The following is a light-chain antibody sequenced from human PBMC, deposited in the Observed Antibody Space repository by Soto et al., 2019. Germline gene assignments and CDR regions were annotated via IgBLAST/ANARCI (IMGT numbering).Light chain of an antibody. CDR1: QGIRND. CDR3: LQDYSYTRT. J-gene: IGKJ1*01. CDR2: AAS. Sequence: AIQITQSPSSLSASVGDRVTIPCRASQGIRNDVGWYQQKPGKAPEVLIYAASSLQTGVPSRFSGSGSGTDFTLTISSLQPEDFATYYCLQDYSYTRTFGQGTKVDIK. V-gene: IGKV1-6*01.